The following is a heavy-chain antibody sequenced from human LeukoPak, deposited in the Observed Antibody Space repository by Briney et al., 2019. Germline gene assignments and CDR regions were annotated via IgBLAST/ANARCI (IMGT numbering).Heavy chain of an antibody. Sequence: GASVRVSCKASGGTFSSYAISWVRQAPGQGLEWMGRIIPIFGIANYAQKFRGRVTITADKSTSTAYMELSSLRSEDTAVYYCARGFSSGYYPSGAMDVWGQGTTVTVSS. D-gene: IGHD3-22*01. CDR3: ARGFSSGYYPSGAMDV. V-gene: IGHV1-69*04. CDR2: IIPIFGIA. CDR1: GGTFSSYA. J-gene: IGHJ6*02.